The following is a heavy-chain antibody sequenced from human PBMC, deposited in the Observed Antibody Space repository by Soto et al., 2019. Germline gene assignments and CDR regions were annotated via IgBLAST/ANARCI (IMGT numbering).Heavy chain of an antibody. J-gene: IGHJ6*02. D-gene: IGHD2-15*01. CDR1: GGTFSSYA. Sequence: QVQLVQSGAEVKKPGSSVKVSCKASGGTFSSYAISWVRQAPGQGLEWMGGIIPIFGTANYAQKFQGRVTITADESXXTXYXXLSSLRSEDTAVYYCATSLLYCSGGSCYDYYGMDVWGQGTTVTVSS. CDR2: IIPIFGTA. CDR3: ATSLLYCSGGSCYDYYGMDV. V-gene: IGHV1-69*12.